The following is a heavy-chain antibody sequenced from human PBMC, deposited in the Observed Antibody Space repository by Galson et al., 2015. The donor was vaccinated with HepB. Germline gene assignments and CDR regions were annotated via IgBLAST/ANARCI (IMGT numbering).Heavy chain of an antibody. CDR3: VRATRGSGTYYHQRIGVEYYHYFYAMDA. Sequence: LRLSCAALGFPFSGYAMSWVRQAPGKGLEWVSGISYIGSRQTTVRTYYAGSVKGRFTISRDISKNILYLQMNTLSSVTAADTALYFCVRATRGSGTYYHQRIGVEYYHYFYAMDAWGQGTTVTVSS. V-gene: IGHV3-23*01. CDR2: ISYIGSRQTTVRT. J-gene: IGHJ6*02. CDR1: GFPFSGYA. D-gene: IGHD3-10*01.